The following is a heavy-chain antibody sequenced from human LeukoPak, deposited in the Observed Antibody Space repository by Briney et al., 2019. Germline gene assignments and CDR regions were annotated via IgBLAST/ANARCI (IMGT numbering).Heavy chain of an antibody. CDR2: INHSGST. D-gene: IGHD3-16*02. V-gene: IGHV4-34*01. CDR3: ARGRFMITFGGVIVTGWFDP. CDR1: GGSFSGYY. J-gene: IGHJ5*02. Sequence: SETLSLTCAVYGGSFSGYYWGWIRQPPGNGLEWVGEINHSGSTNYNPSLKSRVTISVDTSKNQFSLKLSSVRAAETAVYYCARGRFMITFGGVIVTGWFDPWGQGNLVTVSS.